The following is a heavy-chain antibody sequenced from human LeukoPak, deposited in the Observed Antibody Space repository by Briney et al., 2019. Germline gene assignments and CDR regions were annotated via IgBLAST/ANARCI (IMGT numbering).Heavy chain of an antibody. CDR3: AREVRATTPDAFDI. Sequence: ASVKVSCKASGYTFTSYYMHWVRQAPGQGLEWMGIINPSGGSTSYAQKFQGRVTMTRDTSISTAYMELSRLRSDDTAVYYCAREVRATTPDAFDIWGQGTMVTVSS. CDR1: GYTFTSYY. D-gene: IGHD1-26*01. CDR2: INPSGGST. V-gene: IGHV1-46*01. J-gene: IGHJ3*02.